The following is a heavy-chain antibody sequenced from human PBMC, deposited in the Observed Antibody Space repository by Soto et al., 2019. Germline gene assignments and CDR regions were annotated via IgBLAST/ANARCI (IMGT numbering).Heavy chain of an antibody. CDR2: IYYSGST. Sequence: QVQLQESGPGLVKPSETLSLTCTVSGGSISSYYWSWIRQPPGKGLEWIGYIYYSGSTNYNPSLTSRVTISVDTSKNQFSLKLSSVTAADTAVYYCAREVVRYYDFWSGYQENWFDPWGQGTLVTVSS. J-gene: IGHJ5*02. D-gene: IGHD3-3*01. CDR3: AREVVRYYDFWSGYQENWFDP. V-gene: IGHV4-59*01. CDR1: GGSISSYY.